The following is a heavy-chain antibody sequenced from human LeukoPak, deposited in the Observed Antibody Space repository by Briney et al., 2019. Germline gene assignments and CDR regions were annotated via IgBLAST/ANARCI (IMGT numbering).Heavy chain of an antibody. D-gene: IGHD1-1*01. CDR1: GFTFSSYG. CDR2: ISYDGSNK. Sequence: GRSLRLSCAAAGFTFSSYGMHWVRQAPGKGLEWVAVISYDGSNKYYADSVKGRFTISRDNSKNTLYLQMNSLRAEDTAVYYCAKDPLEDYWGQGTLVTVSS. CDR3: AKDPLEDY. J-gene: IGHJ4*02. V-gene: IGHV3-30*18.